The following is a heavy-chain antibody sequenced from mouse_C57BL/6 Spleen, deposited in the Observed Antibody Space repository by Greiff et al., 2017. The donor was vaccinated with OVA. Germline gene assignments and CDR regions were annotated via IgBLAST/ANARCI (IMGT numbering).Heavy chain of an antibody. CDR2: IRLKSDNYAT. CDR1: GFTFSNYW. V-gene: IGHV6-3*01. D-gene: IGHD1-1*01. Sequence: EVKLVESGGGLVQPGGSMKLSCVASGFTFSNYWMNWVRQSPEKGLEWVAQIRLKSDNYATHYAESVKGRFTISRDDSKSSVYLQMNNLRAEDTGIYYCTGLYHYYGSSYFDYWGQGTTLTVSS. CDR3: TGLYHYYGSSYFDY. J-gene: IGHJ2*01.